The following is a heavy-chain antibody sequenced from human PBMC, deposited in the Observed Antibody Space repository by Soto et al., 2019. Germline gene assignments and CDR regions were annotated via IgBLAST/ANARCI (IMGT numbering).Heavy chain of an antibody. CDR3: AKSTSRQAFDY. D-gene: IGHD2-2*01. Sequence: EVQLVESGGGLVQPGRSLRLSCAASGFSFDDYAMHRVRQGPGKGLEWVSGISWNSGSIAYADSVKGRFFISRDNADNSLYLQMNSLRAEDTAFYYCAKSTSRQAFDYWGQGTLVTVSS. CDR1: GFSFDDYA. CDR2: ISWNSGSI. J-gene: IGHJ4*02. V-gene: IGHV3-9*01.